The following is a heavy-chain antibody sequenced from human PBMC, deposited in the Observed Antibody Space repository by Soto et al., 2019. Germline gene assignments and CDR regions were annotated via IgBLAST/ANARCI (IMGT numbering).Heavy chain of an antibody. CDR2: IKQDGSEK. Sequence: GGSLRLSCAASGFTFSSYWMSWVRQAPGKGLEWVANIKQDGSEKYYVDSVKGRFTISRDNAKNSLYLQMNSLRAEDTAVYYCARHAYSSSWYASLLDYWGQGTLVTVSS. J-gene: IGHJ4*02. V-gene: IGHV3-7*01. D-gene: IGHD6-13*01. CDR1: GFTFSSYW. CDR3: ARHAYSSSWYASLLDY.